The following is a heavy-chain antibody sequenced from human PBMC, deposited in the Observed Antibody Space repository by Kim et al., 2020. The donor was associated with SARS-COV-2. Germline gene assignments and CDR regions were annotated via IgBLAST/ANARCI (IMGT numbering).Heavy chain of an antibody. J-gene: IGHJ6*02. CDR1: GGSISSYY. V-gene: IGHV4-4*07. CDR3: AREAVVFSYSSSWSTSGLGMDV. D-gene: IGHD6-13*01. CDR2: IYTSGST. Sequence: SETLSLTCTVSGGSISSYYWSWIRQPAGKGLEWIGRIYTSGSTNYNPSLKSRVTMSVDTSKNQFSLKLSSVTAADTAVYYCAREAVVFSYSSSWSTSGLGMDVWGQGTTVTVSS.